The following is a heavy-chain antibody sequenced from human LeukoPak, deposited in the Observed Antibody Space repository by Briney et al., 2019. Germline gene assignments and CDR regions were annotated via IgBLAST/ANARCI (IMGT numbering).Heavy chain of an antibody. Sequence: GGSLRLSCAASGFTFSSYSMNWVRQAPGKGLELVSYISSSSSTIYYADSVKGRFTISRDNAKNSLYLQMNSLRAEDTAVYYCARPYYYDSSGYGYWGQGTLVTVSS. V-gene: IGHV3-48*01. J-gene: IGHJ4*02. D-gene: IGHD3-22*01. CDR3: ARPYYYDSSGYGY. CDR1: GFTFSSYS. CDR2: ISSSSSTI.